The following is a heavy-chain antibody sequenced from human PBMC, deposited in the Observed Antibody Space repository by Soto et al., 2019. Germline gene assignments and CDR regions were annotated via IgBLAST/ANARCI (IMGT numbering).Heavy chain of an antibody. D-gene: IGHD3-3*01. CDR1: GYTFTSYA. Sequence: ASVKVSCKASGYTFTSYAMHWVRQAPGQRLEWMGWINAGNGNTKYSQKFQGRVTITRDTSASTAYMELSSLRSEDTAVYYCARVTYYDFWSGTSFSYGMDVWGQGTTVTV. CDR3: ARVTYYDFWSGTSFSYGMDV. J-gene: IGHJ6*02. CDR2: INAGNGNT. V-gene: IGHV1-3*01.